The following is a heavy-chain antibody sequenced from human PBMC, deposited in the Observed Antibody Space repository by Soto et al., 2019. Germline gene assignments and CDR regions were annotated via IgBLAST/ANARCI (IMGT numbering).Heavy chain of an antibody. CDR3: ATPVTRLIAFDL. CDR2: IYASDST. D-gene: IGHD4-17*01. Sequence: EVQLVETGGGWIQPGGSLRLSCAASGFTVSSHYMTWVRQTPGKGLEWVSIIYASDSTFYADSVKGRFTISRDNSKNTVYLHLNSLRAEDTAMYYCATPVTRLIAFDLWGQGTMVTVSS. CDR1: GFTVSSHY. V-gene: IGHV3-53*02. J-gene: IGHJ3*01.